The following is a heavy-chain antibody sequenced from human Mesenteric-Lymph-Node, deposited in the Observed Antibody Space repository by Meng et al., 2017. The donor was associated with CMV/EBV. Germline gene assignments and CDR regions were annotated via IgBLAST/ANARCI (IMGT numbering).Heavy chain of an antibody. V-gene: IGHV4-34*01. CDR2: INHSGST. J-gene: IGHJ5*02. Sequence: GSLRLSCAVYGGSFSAYYWSWIRQPPGKGLEWIGEINHSGSTNYNPSLKSRVTISVDTSKNQFSLNLSSVTAADTAVYYCARHYSSSSYGWFDPWGQGTLVTVSS. D-gene: IGHD6-6*01. CDR1: GGSFSAYY. CDR3: ARHYSSSSYGWFDP.